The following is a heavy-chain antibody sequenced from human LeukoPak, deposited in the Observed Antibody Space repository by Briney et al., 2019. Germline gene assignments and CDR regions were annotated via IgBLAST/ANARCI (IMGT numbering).Heavy chain of an antibody. D-gene: IGHD3-10*01. V-gene: IGHV4-30-4*01. Sequence: PSQTLSLTCTVSGGSISSGDYYWSWIRQPRGKGLEWIGEINHSGSTNYNPPLKSRVTISVDTSKNQFSLKLSSVTAADTAVYYCAGPYGSGRPPPDYWGQGTLVTVSS. CDR3: AGPYGSGRPPPDY. CDR1: GGSISSGDYY. CDR2: INHSGST. J-gene: IGHJ4*02.